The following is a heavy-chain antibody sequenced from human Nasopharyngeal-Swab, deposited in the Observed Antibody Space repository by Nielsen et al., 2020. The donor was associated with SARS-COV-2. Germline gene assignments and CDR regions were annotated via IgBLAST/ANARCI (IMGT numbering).Heavy chain of an antibody. D-gene: IGHD5-18*01. CDR2: IYYSGST. J-gene: IGHJ4*02. CDR1: GGSISSGGYY. Sequence: SETLSLTCTVSGGSISSGGYYWSWIRQPPGKGLEWIGYIYYSGSTYYNPSLKSRVTISVDTSKNQFSLKLSSVTAADTAVYYCARGGDTAMVYDYWGQGTLVTVSS. CDR3: ARGGDTAMVYDY. V-gene: IGHV4-31*03.